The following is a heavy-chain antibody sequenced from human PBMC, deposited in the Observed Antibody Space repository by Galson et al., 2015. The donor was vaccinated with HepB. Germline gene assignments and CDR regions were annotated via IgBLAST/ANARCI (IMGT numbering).Heavy chain of an antibody. CDR2: ITYNGRVT. CDR1: GFTFSSYG. D-gene: IGHD2-2*01. Sequence: SLRLSCAASGFTFSSYGMHWIRQAPGKGLEWVAVITYNGRVTNYSDSVKGRFTISRDNSKNTLYLQMNSLRAEDTAMYYCAKAGGRYQLLYWFDPWGQGTLVTVSP. J-gene: IGHJ5*02. V-gene: IGHV3-30*18. CDR3: AKAGGRYQLLYWFDP.